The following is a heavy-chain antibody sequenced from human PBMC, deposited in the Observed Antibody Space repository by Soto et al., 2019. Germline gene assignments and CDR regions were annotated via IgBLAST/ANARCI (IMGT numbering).Heavy chain of an antibody. J-gene: IGHJ6*02. CDR2: IYPGDSDT. CDR1: GYSFTSYW. CDR3: ARPSKPYCSGGSCYGEHYYYYGMDV. D-gene: IGHD2-15*01. Sequence: PGESLKISCKGSGYSFTSYWIGWVRQMPGKGLEWMGIIYPGDSDTRYSPSFQGQVTISADKSISTAYLQWSSLKASDTAMYYCARPSKPYCSGGSCYGEHYYYYGMDVWGQGTTVTAP. V-gene: IGHV5-51*01.